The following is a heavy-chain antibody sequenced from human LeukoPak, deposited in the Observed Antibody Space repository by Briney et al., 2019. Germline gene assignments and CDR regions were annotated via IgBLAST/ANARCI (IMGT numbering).Heavy chain of an antibody. CDR3: ARGLYYDFWSGARNYLFDY. V-gene: IGHV3-30*03. D-gene: IGHD3-3*01. J-gene: IGHJ4*02. Sequence: GRSLRLSCAASGFTFSSYGMHWVRQAPGKGLEWVAVISYDGSNKYYADSVKGRFTISRDNSKNTLYLQMNSLRAEDTAVYYCARGLYYDFWSGARNYLFDYWGQGTLVTVSS. CDR2: ISYDGSNK. CDR1: GFTFSSYG.